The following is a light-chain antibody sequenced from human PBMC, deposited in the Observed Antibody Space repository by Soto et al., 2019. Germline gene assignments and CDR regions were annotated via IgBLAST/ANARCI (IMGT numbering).Light chain of an antibody. CDR3: QQYGSSRT. CDR1: RSVDRSY. V-gene: IGKV3-20*01. J-gene: IGKJ1*01. Sequence: ENVLTLSPGTLSLFPGERATLSCRASRSVDRSYLAWYQQKPGQAPRLLIYAASSRATGIPDRFSGSASGTDFTLTISRLEPEDFAVYYCQQYGSSRTFGQGTRVEIK. CDR2: AAS.